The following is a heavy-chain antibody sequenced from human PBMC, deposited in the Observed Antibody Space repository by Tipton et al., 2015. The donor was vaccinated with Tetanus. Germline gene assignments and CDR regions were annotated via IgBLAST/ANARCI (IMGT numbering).Heavy chain of an antibody. Sequence: GLVKPSETLSLTCGVSGGSFSGFYWAWLRQPPGKGLQWIGNIYYSGTTYYNSSLESRVTISLETSKNQFSLKLASVTAADTAVYYCALQADNWFDPWGQGTLVTVPS. J-gene: IGHJ5*02. CDR1: GGSFSGFY. CDR3: ALQADNWFDP. CDR2: IYYSGTT. V-gene: IGHV4-59*04.